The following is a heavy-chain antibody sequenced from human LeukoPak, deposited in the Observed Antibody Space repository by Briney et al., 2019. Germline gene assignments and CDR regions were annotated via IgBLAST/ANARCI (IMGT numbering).Heavy chain of an antibody. CDR2: VYYSGSI. CDR3: ARRDYAAGFDP. CDR1: GDSITSGAYY. Sequence: PSETLSLTCSVSGDSITSGAYYWAWLRQPPGKGLEWIGSVYYSGSIKYNPSLKGRVSISRDMSKNQFSLNLNSVNATDTAVYYCARRDYAAGFDPWGQGTLVTVSS. D-gene: IGHD4/OR15-4a*01. J-gene: IGHJ5*02. V-gene: IGHV4-39*07.